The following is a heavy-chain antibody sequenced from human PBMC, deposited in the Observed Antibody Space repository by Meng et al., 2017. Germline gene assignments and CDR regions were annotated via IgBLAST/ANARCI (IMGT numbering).Heavy chain of an antibody. D-gene: IGHD1-26*01. Sequence: ASVKVSCKASGYTFTGYYMHWVRQAPGQGLEWMGRINPNSGGTNYAQKFQGRVTMTRDTSISTAYMELSRLRSDDTAVYYCARSADSDSGSYWGGVYYYYYGMDVWGQGTTVTVSS. CDR2: INPNSGGT. CDR1: GYTFTGYY. V-gene: IGHV1-2*06. J-gene: IGHJ6*02. CDR3: ARSADSDSGSYWGGVYYYYYGMDV.